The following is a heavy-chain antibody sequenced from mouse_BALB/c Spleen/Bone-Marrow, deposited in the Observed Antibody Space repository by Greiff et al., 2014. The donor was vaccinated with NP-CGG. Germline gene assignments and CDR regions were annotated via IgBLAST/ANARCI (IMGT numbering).Heavy chain of an antibody. D-gene: IGHD2-2*01. J-gene: IGHJ3*01. Sequence: QVQLQQSGAELAKPGASVKMSCKASGYTFTSYWMHWVKQRPGQGLEWIGYINPSTGCTEYNQKFKDKATLTADKSSSTAYMQLSSLTSEDSAVYYCARGVRGYDGFAYWGQGTLVTVSA. CDR1: GYTFTSYW. CDR2: INPSTGCT. CDR3: ARGVRGYDGFAY. V-gene: IGHV1-7*01.